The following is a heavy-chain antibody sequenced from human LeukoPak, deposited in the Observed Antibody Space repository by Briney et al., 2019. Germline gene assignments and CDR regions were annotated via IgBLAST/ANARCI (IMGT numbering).Heavy chain of an antibody. CDR2: INHSGST. D-gene: IGHD3-22*01. Sequence: SETLSLTCAVYGGSFSGYYWSWIRQPPGKGLEWIGEINHSGSTNYNPSLKSRVTISVDTSKNQFSLKLSSVTAADTAVYYCARRVMYYYDSSGYYAWGQGTLVTVSS. CDR3: ARRVMYYYDSSGYYA. J-gene: IGHJ5*02. CDR1: GGSFSGYY. V-gene: IGHV4-34*01.